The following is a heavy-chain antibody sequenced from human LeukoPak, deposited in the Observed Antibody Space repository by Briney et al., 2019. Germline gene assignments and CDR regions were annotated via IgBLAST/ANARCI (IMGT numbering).Heavy chain of an antibody. CDR2: IYYSGST. CDR1: GGSISSYY. CDR3: ARDHDSSGYYDY. V-gene: IGHV4-59*12. D-gene: IGHD3-22*01. J-gene: IGHJ4*02. Sequence: SETLSLTCTVSGGSISSYYWNWIRQPPGKGLEWIGYIYYSGSTNYNPSLKSRVTISVDTSKNQFSLKLSSVTAADTAVYYCARDHDSSGYYDYWGQGTLVTVSS.